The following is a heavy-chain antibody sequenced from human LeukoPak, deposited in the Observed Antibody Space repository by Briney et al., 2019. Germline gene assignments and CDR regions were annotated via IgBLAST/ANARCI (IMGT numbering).Heavy chain of an antibody. V-gene: IGHV3-30-3*01. CDR1: GFTFSSYA. CDR3: ECRDSYRY. J-gene: IGHJ4*02. Sequence: PGGSLRLSCAASGFTFSSYAMHWVRQAPGEGLEWVAVISYDGSNKYYADSVKGRFTISRDNSKNTLYLQMNSLRAEDTAVYYCECRDSYRYWGQGTLVTVSS. D-gene: IGHD2-2*01. CDR2: ISYDGSNK.